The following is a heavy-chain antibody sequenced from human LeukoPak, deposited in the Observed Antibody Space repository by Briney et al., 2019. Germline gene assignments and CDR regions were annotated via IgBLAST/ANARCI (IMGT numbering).Heavy chain of an antibody. V-gene: IGHV3-23*01. CDR3: AQDLGYCSTTSCLP. Sequence: GRSLTLSSAASGFTISSYAMNWDRHAPGKGLEWVSRISGSGGSTYYADSVEGRFTISRDNSKKTLYLQMNSLRAEDTAIYYCAQDLGYCSTTSCLPWGQGTLVTVSS. CDR1: GFTISSYA. J-gene: IGHJ5*02. D-gene: IGHD2-2*01. CDR2: ISGSGGST.